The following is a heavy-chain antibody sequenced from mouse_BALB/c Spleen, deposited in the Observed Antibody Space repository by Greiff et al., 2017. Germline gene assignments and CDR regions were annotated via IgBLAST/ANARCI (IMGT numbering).Heavy chain of an antibody. CDR1: GYSITSDYA. D-gene: IGHD1-1*01. CDR3: ARSDYYGSSIAMDY. CDR2: ISYSGST. V-gene: IGHV3-2*02. J-gene: IGHJ4*01. Sequence: EVQLQESGPGLVKPSQSLSLTCTVTGYSITSDYAWNWIRQFPGNKLEWMGYISYSGSTSYNPSLKSRISITRDTSKNQFFLQLNSVTTEDTATYYCARSDYYGSSIAMDYWGQGTSVTVSS.